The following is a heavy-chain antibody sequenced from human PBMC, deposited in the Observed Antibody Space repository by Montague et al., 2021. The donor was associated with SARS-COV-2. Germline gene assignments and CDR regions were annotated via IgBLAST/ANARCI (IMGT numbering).Heavy chain of an antibody. J-gene: IGHJ2*01. CDR1: GGSISSGGYY. Sequence: TLSLTCTVSGGSISSGGYYWSWIRQHPGKGLEWIGYIYYSGSTYYNPSLKSRVTISVDTSKNQFSLKMSSVTAADTAVYYCARSPEPMIILIITSLNWYFDLWGLGTPVTVSS. D-gene: IGHD3-22*01. CDR3: ARSPEPMIILIITSLNWYFDL. V-gene: IGHV4-31*03. CDR2: IYYSGST.